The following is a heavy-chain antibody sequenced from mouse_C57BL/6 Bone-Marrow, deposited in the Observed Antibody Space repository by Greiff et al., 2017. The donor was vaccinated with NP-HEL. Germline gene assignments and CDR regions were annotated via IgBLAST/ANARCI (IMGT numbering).Heavy chain of an antibody. CDR3: TRLYYYGAMDY. D-gene: IGHD1-1*01. V-gene: IGHV6-6*01. Sequence: EVKLVESGGGLVQPGGSMKLSCAASGFTFSDAWMDWVRQSPEKGLEWVAEIRHKANNHATYYAESVKGRFTISRDESKSSVYLQMNSLRAEDTGIYYCTRLYYYGAMDYWGQGTSVTVSS. J-gene: IGHJ4*01. CDR1: GFTFSDAW. CDR2: IRHKANNHAT.